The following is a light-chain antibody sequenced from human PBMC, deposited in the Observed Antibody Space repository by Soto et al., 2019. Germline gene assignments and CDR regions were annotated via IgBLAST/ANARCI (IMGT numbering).Light chain of an antibody. J-gene: IGLJ2*01. CDR2: EDD. V-gene: IGLV6-57*04. Sequence: NFMLTQPHSVSEPPGKTVTISCTRSSGSIASNFVQWYQQRPGSAPTTVIYEDDQRPSGFPGRCSGSIDRSSNSASLNISGLKTEDEADYYCQSYNNIIGVFGGGTKLTVL. CDR1: SGSIASNF. CDR3: QSYNNIIGV.